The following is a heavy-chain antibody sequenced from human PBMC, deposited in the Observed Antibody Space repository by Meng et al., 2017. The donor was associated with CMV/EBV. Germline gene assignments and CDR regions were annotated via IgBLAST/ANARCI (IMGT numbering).Heavy chain of an antibody. CDR1: GFTFSNAW. D-gene: IGHD2-2*01. CDR3: TTPGCSSTTCYTRPSY. J-gene: IGHJ4*02. Sequence: GESLKISCAASGFTFSNAWMSWVRQAPGKGLEWVGRIKSKIDGGTTDYAAPVKGRFTISRDDSQNTLFLQMDSLKTEDTATYYCTTPGCSSTTCYTRPSYWGQGTVVTVSS. V-gene: IGHV3-15*01. CDR2: IKSKIDGGTT.